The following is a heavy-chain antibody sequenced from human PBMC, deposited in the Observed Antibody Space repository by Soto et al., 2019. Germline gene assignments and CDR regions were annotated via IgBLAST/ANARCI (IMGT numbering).Heavy chain of an antibody. Sequence: SETLSLTCTVSGGSISSSSYYWGWIRQPPGKGLEWIGSIYYSGSTYYNPSLKSRVTISVDTSKNQFSLKLSSVTAADTAVYYGAREDGSSSGCFEPWGQGTLVTVSS. CDR2: IYYSGST. V-gene: IGHV4-39*02. CDR1: GGSISSSSYY. J-gene: IGHJ5*02. D-gene: IGHD6-13*01. CDR3: AREDGSSSGCFEP.